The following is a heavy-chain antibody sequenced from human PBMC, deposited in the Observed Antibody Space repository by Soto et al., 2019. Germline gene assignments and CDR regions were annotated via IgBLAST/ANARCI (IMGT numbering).Heavy chain of an antibody. CDR3: ARHPERYCSGGSCPNWFDP. V-gene: IGHV4-39*01. CDR1: GGSISSSSYY. J-gene: IGHJ5*02. Sequence: QLQLQESGPGLVKPSETLSLTCTVSGGSISSSSYYWGWIRQPPGKGLEWIGSIYYSGSTYYNPSLKSRVTISVDTSKNQFSLKLSSVTAADTAVYYCARHPERYCSGGSCPNWFDPWGQGTLVTVSS. D-gene: IGHD2-15*01. CDR2: IYYSGST.